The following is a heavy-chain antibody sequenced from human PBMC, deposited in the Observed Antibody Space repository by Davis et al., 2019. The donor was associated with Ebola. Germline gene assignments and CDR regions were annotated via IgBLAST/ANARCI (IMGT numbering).Heavy chain of an antibody. CDR3: ARLRYYDFWSGYYTGYYYYGMDV. V-gene: IGHV4-59*12. J-gene: IGHJ6*02. CDR1: GGPISSYY. Sequence: MPGGSLRLSCTVSGGPISSYYWSWIRQPPGKGLEWIGYIYYSGSTNYNPSLKSRVTISVDTSKNQFSLKLSSVTAADTAVYYCARLRYYDFWSGYYTGYYYYGMDVWGQGTTVTVSS. D-gene: IGHD3-3*01. CDR2: IYYSGST.